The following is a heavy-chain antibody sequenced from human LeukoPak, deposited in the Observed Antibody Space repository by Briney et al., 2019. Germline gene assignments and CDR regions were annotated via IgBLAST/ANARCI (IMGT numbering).Heavy chain of an antibody. CDR2: IWSDGSNG. Sequence: GGSLRLSCPTSGFTFSSHGMHWVRQAPGKGLEWVAVIWSDGSNGYYADSVKGRFTISRDNSKDTLYLEMTSLWAEDTAVYYCARDSRSDDTGGLDVWGKGTTVTVSS. CDR1: GFTFSSHG. CDR3: ARDSRSDDTGGLDV. J-gene: IGHJ6*04. V-gene: IGHV3-33*01. D-gene: IGHD3-10*01.